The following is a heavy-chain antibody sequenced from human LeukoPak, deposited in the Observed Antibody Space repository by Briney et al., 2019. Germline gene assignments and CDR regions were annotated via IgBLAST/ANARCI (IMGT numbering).Heavy chain of an antibody. CDR3: ARGLSSSLDQ. V-gene: IGHV4-4*02. J-gene: IGHJ4*02. CDR2: INHSGST. D-gene: IGHD6-13*01. CDR1: GGSISSSNW. Sequence: SETLSLTCAVSGGSISSSNWWSWIRQPPGKGLEWIGEINHSGSTNYNPSLKSRVTISVDTSKNQFSLKLSSVTAADTAVYYCARGLSSSLDQWGQGTLVTVSS.